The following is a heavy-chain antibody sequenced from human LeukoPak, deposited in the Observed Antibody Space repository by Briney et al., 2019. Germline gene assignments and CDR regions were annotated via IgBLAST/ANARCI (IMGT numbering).Heavy chain of an antibody. Sequence: GGSLRLSCAASGFTFSSYAMSWVRQAPGKGLGWVSAISGSGGSTYYADSVKGRFTISRDNSKNTLYLQMNSLRAEDTAVYYCAKDLPLRVVTAIRDDAFDIWGQGTMVTVSS. D-gene: IGHD2-21*02. CDR3: AKDLPLRVVTAIRDDAFDI. CDR2: ISGSGGST. J-gene: IGHJ3*02. V-gene: IGHV3-23*01. CDR1: GFTFSSYA.